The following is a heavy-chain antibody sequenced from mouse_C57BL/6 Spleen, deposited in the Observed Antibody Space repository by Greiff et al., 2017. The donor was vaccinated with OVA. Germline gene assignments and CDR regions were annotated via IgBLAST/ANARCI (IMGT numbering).Heavy chain of an antibody. J-gene: IGHJ4*01. V-gene: IGHV1-52*01. CDR1: GYTFTSYW. CDR2: IDPSDSET. D-gene: IGHD2-4*01. CDR3: ARGDYEDYYAMDD. Sequence: QVHVKQSGAELVRPGSSVKLSCKASGYTFTSYWMHWVKQRPIQGLEWIGNIDPSDSETHYNQKFKDKATLTVDKSASTADMQLSSLTSEDSAVYYCARGDYEDYYAMDDWGQGTSVTVSS.